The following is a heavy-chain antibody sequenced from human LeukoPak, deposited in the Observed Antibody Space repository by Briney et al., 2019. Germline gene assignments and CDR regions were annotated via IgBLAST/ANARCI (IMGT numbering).Heavy chain of an antibody. D-gene: IGHD6-19*01. CDR1: GFSFDDYA. CDR2: ICVIGDSR. J-gene: IGHJ4*02. V-gene: IGHV3-43*02. Sequence: PGGSLRLSCADFGFSFDDYATQWVRQAPGGGLECVSHICVIGDSRYYTGSVRGRFTISRDNSKNSLYLQMNSLRSEDTAVYYCGKDRSSGWYPLIDYWGQGTMVTVSS. CDR3: GKDRSSGWYPLIDY.